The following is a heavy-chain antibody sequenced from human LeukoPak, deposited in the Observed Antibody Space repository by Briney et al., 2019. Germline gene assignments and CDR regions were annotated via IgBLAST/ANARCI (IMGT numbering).Heavy chain of an antibody. CDR3: ARQYSDILTGYHRGELYWYFDL. CDR1: GGSISSSSYY. V-gene: IGHV4-39*01. J-gene: IGHJ2*01. CDR2: IYYSGST. Sequence: SETLSLTCTVSGGSISSSSYYWGWIRQPPGKGLEWIGGIYYSGSTYYNPSLKSRVTISVDTSKNQSSLKLSSVTAADTAVYYCARQYSDILTGYHRGELYWYFDLWGRGTLVTVSS. D-gene: IGHD3-9*01.